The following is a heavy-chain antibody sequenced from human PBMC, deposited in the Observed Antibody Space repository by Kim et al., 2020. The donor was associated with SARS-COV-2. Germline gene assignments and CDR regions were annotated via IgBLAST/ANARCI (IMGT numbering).Heavy chain of an antibody. V-gene: IGHV3-23*01. J-gene: IGHJ4*02. CDR1: GFSISDYA. CDR3: VKGAAGNFDS. D-gene: IGHD6-19*01. Sequence: GGSLRLSCAASGFSISDYAMSWVRQAPGKGLEWVCGSGGDTFYADSVEGRFTVSRYNSKNTLILQMNSLSAEDTAVYYCVKGAAGNFDSWGQGTLVTVSS. CDR2: GSGGDT.